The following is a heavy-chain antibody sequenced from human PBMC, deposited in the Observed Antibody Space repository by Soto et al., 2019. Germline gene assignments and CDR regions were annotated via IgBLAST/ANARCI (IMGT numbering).Heavy chain of an antibody. CDR1: GFTFSSYS. D-gene: IGHD2-2*01. CDR3: AREQGACSDTSYYPGPYDC. J-gene: IGHJ4*02. Sequence: PGGSLRLSCAASGFTFSSYSMNWVRQAPGKGLEWISYITSKSTTIKYADSVEGRFTVSRDNAKNSLFLQLNSLRDDDTAVYYCAREQGACSDTSYYPGPYDCWGQGTLVTVSS. CDR2: ITSKSTTI. V-gene: IGHV3-48*02.